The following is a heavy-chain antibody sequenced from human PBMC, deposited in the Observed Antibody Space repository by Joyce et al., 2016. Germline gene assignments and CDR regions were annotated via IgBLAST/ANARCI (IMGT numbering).Heavy chain of an antibody. Sequence: QVQLQESGPGLVKPSETLSLTCTVSNDSLSSHSWSSIRQPPGDRLAWIGYIYHSGTTHYNPSLKSRVTLSIDTSDNQFALELNSVTTADTAVYYCAGGTYYSSFDYWGQGILVTVSS. J-gene: IGHJ4*02. CDR2: IYHSGTT. D-gene: IGHD1-26*01. CDR1: NDSLSSHS. CDR3: AGGTYYSSFDY. V-gene: IGHV4-59*11.